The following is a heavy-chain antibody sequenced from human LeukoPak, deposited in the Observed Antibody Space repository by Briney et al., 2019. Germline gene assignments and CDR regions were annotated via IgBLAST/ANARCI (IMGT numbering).Heavy chain of an antibody. CDR3: AKDHSGWYDY. CDR1: GFTFSSYG. Sequence: PGGSLRLSCAASGFTFSSYGMHWVRQAPGKGLEWVAVISYDGSNKYYADSVKGRFTISRDNSKSTLYLQMNSLRAEDTAVYYCAKDHSGWYDYWGQGALVTVSS. J-gene: IGHJ4*02. D-gene: IGHD6-19*01. V-gene: IGHV3-30*18. CDR2: ISYDGSNK.